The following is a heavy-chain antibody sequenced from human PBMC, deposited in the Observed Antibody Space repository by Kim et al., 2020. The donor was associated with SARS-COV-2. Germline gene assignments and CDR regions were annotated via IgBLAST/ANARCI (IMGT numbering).Heavy chain of an antibody. J-gene: IGHJ6*02. Sequence: GGSLRLSCAASGFTFSSYGMHWVRQAPGKGLEWVAVIWYDGSNKYYADSVKGRFTISRDNSKNTLYLQMNSLRAEDTAVYYCARDNQLRYFDWLLFVPPGVYGMDVWGQGTTVTVSS. CDR1: GFTFSSYG. V-gene: IGHV3-33*01. CDR3: ARDNQLRYFDWLLFVPPGVYGMDV. CDR2: IWYDGSNK. D-gene: IGHD3-9*01.